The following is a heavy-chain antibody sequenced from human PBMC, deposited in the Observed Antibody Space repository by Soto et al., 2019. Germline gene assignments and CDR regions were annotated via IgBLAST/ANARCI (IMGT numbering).Heavy chain of an antibody. Sequence: QLQLQESVSGLVKPSQTLSLTCAVSGGSISSGGYSWSWFRQPPGKGLEWIGYIYHSGSTYYNPSLKSRVTISVDRSKNQFSLKLSSVTAADTAVYYCARVPSPWGQGTLVTVSS. CDR2: IYHSGST. J-gene: IGHJ5*02. CDR3: ARVPSP. V-gene: IGHV4-30-2*01. CDR1: GGSISSGGYS.